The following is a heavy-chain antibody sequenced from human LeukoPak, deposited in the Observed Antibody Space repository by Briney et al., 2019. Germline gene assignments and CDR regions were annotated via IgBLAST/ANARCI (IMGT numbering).Heavy chain of an antibody. CDR1: GFTFSSYS. V-gene: IGHV3-21*01. CDR3: AKDLAARLDP. CDR2: ISSSSSYI. J-gene: IGHJ5*02. D-gene: IGHD6-6*01. Sequence: GGSLRLSCAASGFTFSSYSMNWVRQAPGKGLEWVSSISSSSSYIYYADSVKGRFTISRDSSKNTLYLQMNSLRAEDTAVSYCAKDLAARLDPWGQGTLVTVSS.